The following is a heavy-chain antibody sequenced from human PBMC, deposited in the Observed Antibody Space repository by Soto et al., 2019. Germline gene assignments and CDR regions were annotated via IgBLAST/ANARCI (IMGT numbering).Heavy chain of an antibody. V-gene: IGHV3-33*01. Sequence: QVQLVESGGGGVQPGRSLRLSCAASGFPFSTYGMHWVRQAPGKGLEWVAVIWYDGSNKYYADSVKGRFTISRDNSKNTLYLQMNGLRAEDTAVYYCARASGSFDYWGQGTLVTVSS. J-gene: IGHJ4*02. CDR3: ARASGSFDY. CDR1: GFPFSTYG. CDR2: IWYDGSNK. D-gene: IGHD1-26*01.